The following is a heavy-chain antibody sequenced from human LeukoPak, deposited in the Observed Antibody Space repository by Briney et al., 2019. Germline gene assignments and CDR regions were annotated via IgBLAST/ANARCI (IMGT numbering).Heavy chain of an antibody. J-gene: IGHJ5*02. CDR2: INHSGST. D-gene: IGHD2-15*01. V-gene: IGHV4-34*01. CDR3: ARGPVGNWFDP. Sequence: SETLSLTCAVYRGSFSGYYWSWIRQPPGQGLEWIGEINHSGSTNYNPSLKSRVTISVDTSKNQFSLKLSSVTAADTAVYYCARGPVGNWFDPWGQGTLVTVSS. CDR1: RGSFSGYY.